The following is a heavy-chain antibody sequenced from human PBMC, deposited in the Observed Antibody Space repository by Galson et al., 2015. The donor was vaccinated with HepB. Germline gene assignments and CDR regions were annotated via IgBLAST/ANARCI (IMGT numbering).Heavy chain of an antibody. D-gene: IGHD3-3*01. CDR1: GYSFTSYW. V-gene: IGHV5-10-1*01. Sequence: SGAEVKKPGESLRISCTGSGYSFTSYWISWVRQMPGKGLEWMGRIDPSDSYTNYSPSFQGHVTISADKSISTAYLQWSSLKASDTAMYYCARRASIFGVRDYYYYMDVWGKGTTVTVSS. CDR3: ARRASIFGVRDYYYYMDV. CDR2: IDPSDSYT. J-gene: IGHJ6*03.